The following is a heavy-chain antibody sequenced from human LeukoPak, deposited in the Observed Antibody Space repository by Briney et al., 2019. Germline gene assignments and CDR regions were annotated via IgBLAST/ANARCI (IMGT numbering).Heavy chain of an antibody. Sequence: GRSLRLSCAASEFTFSSYGMHWVRQAPGKGLEWVAVISYDGSNKYYADTVKGRFTISRDNSKNALYLRMNSLRAEDTAVYYCAHWGSSGPFDYWGQGTLVTASS. CDR3: AHWGSSGPFDY. J-gene: IGHJ4*02. CDR1: EFTFSSYG. CDR2: ISYDGSNK. V-gene: IGHV3-30*03. D-gene: IGHD6-6*01.